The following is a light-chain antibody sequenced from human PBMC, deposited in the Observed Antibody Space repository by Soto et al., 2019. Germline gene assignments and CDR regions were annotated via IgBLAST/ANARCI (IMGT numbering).Light chain of an antibody. Sequence: EIVLTQSPGTLSLSPGERATLSCRASQSVSSSYLAWYQQKPGQAPRLLIYGASSRATGIPDRFSGSGSGTDFTLCIHTVEPEDFAVYYCQQYGSSTGWTFGQGTKVEIK. CDR2: GAS. CDR1: QSVSSSY. CDR3: QQYGSSTGWT. V-gene: IGKV3-20*01. J-gene: IGKJ1*01.